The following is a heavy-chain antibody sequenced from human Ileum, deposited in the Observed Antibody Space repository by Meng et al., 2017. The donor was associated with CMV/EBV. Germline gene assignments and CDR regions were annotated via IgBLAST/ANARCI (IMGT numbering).Heavy chain of an antibody. CDR2: IRDTVDSI. Sequence: GESLKISCVASGFSFSDSYMSWIRQAPGKGLEWVSYIRDTVDSIYYADSVKGRFTISRDNAKNSLYLQMNSLRAEDTAVYYCARSIAAAAMRWFDPWGQGTLVTVSS. J-gene: IGHJ5*02. CDR3: ARSIAAAAMRWFDP. V-gene: IGHV3-11*04. CDR1: GFSFSDSY. D-gene: IGHD6-13*01.